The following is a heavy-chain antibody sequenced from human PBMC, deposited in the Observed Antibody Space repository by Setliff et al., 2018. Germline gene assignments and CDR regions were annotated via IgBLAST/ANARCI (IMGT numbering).Heavy chain of an antibody. V-gene: IGHV4-34*01. CDR3: ARDTEGRYNFWSGYYEDYYYYGMDV. J-gene: IGHJ6*02. CDR2: INHSGST. Sequence: SETLSLTCAVYGGSFSGYYWSWIRQPPGKGLEWIGEINHSGSTNYNPSLKSRVTISVDTSKNQFSLKLSSVTAADTDVYYCARDTEGRYNFWSGYYEDYYYYGMDVWGQGTTVTVSS. D-gene: IGHD3-3*01. CDR1: GGSFSGYY.